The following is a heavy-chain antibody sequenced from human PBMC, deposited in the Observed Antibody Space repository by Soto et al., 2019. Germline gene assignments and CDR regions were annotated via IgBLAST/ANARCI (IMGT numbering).Heavy chain of an antibody. J-gene: IGHJ5*02. Sequence: SETLSLTCTVSGGSIISSNYYWALIRQSPGKGLEWIGSVYYNGFTYYNPSPKSRVTISVDTSKNQFSLKLTSVTAADTAVYYCARMGDFWSGPGELDPWGQGTLVTVAS. D-gene: IGHD3-3*01. CDR3: ARMGDFWSGPGELDP. V-gene: IGHV4-39*01. CDR2: VYYNGFT. CDR1: GGSIISSNYY.